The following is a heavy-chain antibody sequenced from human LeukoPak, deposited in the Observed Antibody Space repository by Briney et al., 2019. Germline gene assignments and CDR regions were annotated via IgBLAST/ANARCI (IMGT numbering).Heavy chain of an antibody. Sequence: ASVKVSCKASGYTFTGYYMHWVRQAPGQGLEWMGRINPNSGGTNYAQKFQGRVTMTRDTSISTAYMELSRLRSDDTAVYYCAKDAGYCSSTSCDPWYYFDYWGQGTLVTVSS. CDR2: INPNSGGT. J-gene: IGHJ4*02. D-gene: IGHD2-2*01. CDR1: GYTFTGYY. V-gene: IGHV1-2*06. CDR3: AKDAGYCSSTSCDPWYYFDY.